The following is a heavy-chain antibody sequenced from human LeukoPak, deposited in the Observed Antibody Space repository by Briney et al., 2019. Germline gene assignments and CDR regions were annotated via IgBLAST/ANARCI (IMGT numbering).Heavy chain of an antibody. V-gene: IGHV3-48*04. Sequence: PGGSLRLSCAASGFTFSSYWMSWVRQAPGKGLEWVSYISSSGSTIYYADSVKGRFTISRDNAKNSLYLQMNSLRAEDTAVYYCARERASVGSDYWGQGTLVTVSS. CDR1: GFTFSSYW. D-gene: IGHD1-26*01. CDR3: ARERASVGSDY. CDR2: ISSSGSTI. J-gene: IGHJ4*02.